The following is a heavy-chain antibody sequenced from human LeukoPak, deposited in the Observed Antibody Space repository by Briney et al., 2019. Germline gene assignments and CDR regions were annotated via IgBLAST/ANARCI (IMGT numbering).Heavy chain of an antibody. J-gene: IGHJ4*02. CDR2: ISWYSGSI. Sequence: GGSLRLSCAASGFTFDDYAMHWVRQAPGKGLEWVSGISWYSGSIGYADSVKGRFTISRDNAKNSLYLQMNSLRAEDTALYYCAKLVGRGSGYFSFVDYWGQGTLVTVSS. CDR3: AKLVGRGSGYFSFVDY. V-gene: IGHV3-9*01. CDR1: GFTFDDYA. D-gene: IGHD5-12*01.